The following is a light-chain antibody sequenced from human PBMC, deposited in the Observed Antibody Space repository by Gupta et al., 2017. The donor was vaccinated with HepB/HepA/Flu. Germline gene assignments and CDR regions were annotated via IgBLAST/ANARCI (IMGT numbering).Light chain of an antibody. V-gene: IGKV3-15*01. CDR2: ASS. CDR3: QQYHQWPPLT. CDR1: QNIKKN. J-gene: IGKJ4*01. Sequence: IVMTQSPATLSVFPGEGAILSCRASQNIKKNLAWYQQIPGQAPRLLIYASSTRATGIPPSFVGSGSGTEFTLTISSLQSDDFAVYYCQQYHQWPPLTFGGGTKVEI.